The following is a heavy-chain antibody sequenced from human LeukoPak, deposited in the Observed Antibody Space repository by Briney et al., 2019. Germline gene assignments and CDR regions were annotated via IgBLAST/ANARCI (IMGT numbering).Heavy chain of an antibody. D-gene: IGHD5-12*01. V-gene: IGHV4-39*07. J-gene: IGHJ4*02. Sequence: SETLSLTCSVSGGSISSGSYYWSWIRQHPGKGLEWIGEINHSGSTNYNPSLKSRVTISVDTSKNQFSLKLSSVTAADTAVYYCALRPYIVATPFDYWGQGTLVTVSS. CDR2: INHSGST. CDR3: ALRPYIVATPFDY. CDR1: GGSISSGSYY.